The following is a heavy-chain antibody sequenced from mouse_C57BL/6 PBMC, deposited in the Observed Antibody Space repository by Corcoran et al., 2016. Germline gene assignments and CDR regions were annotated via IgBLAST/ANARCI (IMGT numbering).Heavy chain of an antibody. CDR3: ARRRDYDYDNAMDY. Sequence: QVQLQQSGAELARPGASVKLSCKASGDTFTSYGISWVKQRTGQGLEWIGEIYPRSGNTYYNEKFKGKATLTADKSSSTAYMELRSLTSEDSAVYFCARRRDYDYDNAMDYWRQGTSVTVSS. J-gene: IGHJ4*01. CDR1: GDTFTSYG. D-gene: IGHD2-4*01. CDR2: IYPRSGNT. V-gene: IGHV1-81*01.